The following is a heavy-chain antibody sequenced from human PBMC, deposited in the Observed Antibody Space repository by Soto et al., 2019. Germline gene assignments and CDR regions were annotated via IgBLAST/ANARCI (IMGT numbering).Heavy chain of an antibody. CDR1: GYTFTSYG. CDR3: ARVGDLTWIQLWAQPHYGMDV. D-gene: IGHD5-18*01. CDR2: ISAYNVNT. J-gene: IGHJ6*02. V-gene: IGHV1-18*01. Sequence: QVQLVQSGAEVKKPGASVKVSCKASGYTFTSYGISWVRQAPGQGLEWMGWISAYNVNTNYAQKLQGRVTITTDTSTSTAYMELRSLRSVDTAVYFCARVGDLTWIQLWAQPHYGMDVWGQGTTVTVSS.